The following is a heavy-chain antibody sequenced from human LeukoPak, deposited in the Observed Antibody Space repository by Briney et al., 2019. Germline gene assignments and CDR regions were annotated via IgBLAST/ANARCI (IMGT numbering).Heavy chain of an antibody. J-gene: IGHJ6*02. CDR1: GGSISSSNW. Sequence: SETLSLTCAVSGGSISSSNWWSWVRQPPGKGLEWIGEIYHSGSTNYNPSLKSRVTISVDKSKNQFSLKLSSVTAADTAVYYCARHIKLWFGIYGMDVWGQGTTVTVSS. CDR3: ARHIKLWFGIYGMDV. V-gene: IGHV4-4*02. CDR2: IYHSGST. D-gene: IGHD3-10*01.